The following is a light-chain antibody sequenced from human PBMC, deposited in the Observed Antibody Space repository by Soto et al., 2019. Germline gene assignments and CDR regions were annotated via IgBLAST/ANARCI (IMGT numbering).Light chain of an antibody. CDR2: YDS. V-gene: IGLV3-21*04. CDR3: QVWDSSSDHPGVV. Sequence: SYELTQPPSVSVAPGKTARITCGGNNIGSTSVHWYQQKPGQAPVLVIYYDSDRPSGIPERFSGSNSGNTATLTISRVEAGDEADYYCQVWDSSSDHPGVVFGGGTKLTVL. J-gene: IGLJ2*01. CDR1: NIGSTS.